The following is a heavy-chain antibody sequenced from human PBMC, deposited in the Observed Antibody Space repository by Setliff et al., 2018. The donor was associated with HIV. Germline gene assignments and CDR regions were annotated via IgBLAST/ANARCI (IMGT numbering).Heavy chain of an antibody. Sequence: GGSLRLSCAASGFTFDDYAMHWVRQAPGKGLEWVSGISWNSGSLGYADSVKGRFTIFRDNAKNSLYLQMNSLRAEDTAFYYCAKGYCSSTSCFGDFWGQGTLVTVS. CDR2: ISWNSGSL. D-gene: IGHD2-2*01. J-gene: IGHJ4*02. CDR1: GFTFDDYA. V-gene: IGHV3-9*01. CDR3: AKGYCSSTSCFGDF.